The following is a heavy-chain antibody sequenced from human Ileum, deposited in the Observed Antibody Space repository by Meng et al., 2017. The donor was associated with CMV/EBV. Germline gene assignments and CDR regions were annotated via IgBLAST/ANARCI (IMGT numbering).Heavy chain of an antibody. V-gene: IGHV5-51*01. CDR2: IYLGDSDT. CDR3: ARSPNHYNWKPEGFDI. J-gene: IGHJ3*02. Sequence: GESLKISCKGSGFNFPTFWIAWVRQVPGEGLEWIGSIYLGDSDTRYSPSLQGQVTISDDKSLTTVYLQWGSLKASDTAIYYCARSPNHYNWKPEGFDIWGQGTMVTVSS. D-gene: IGHD1-20*01. CDR1: GFNFPTFW.